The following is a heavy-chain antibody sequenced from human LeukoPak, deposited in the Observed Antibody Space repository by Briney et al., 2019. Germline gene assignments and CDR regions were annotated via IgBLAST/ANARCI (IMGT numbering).Heavy chain of an antibody. D-gene: IGHD3-22*01. CDR1: GFTFRDYY. CDR2: ISSSATNI. J-gene: IGHJ1*01. Sequence: PGGSLRLSCAASGFTFRDYYMSWIRQAPGKGLEWFSYISSSATNIQYADSVKGRFTISRDNAKNSLYLQMNSLRAEDTAVYYCARVDFYYDSSGYVGEYFQHWGQGTLVTVSS. CDR3: ARVDFYYDSSGYVGEYFQH. V-gene: IGHV3-11*01.